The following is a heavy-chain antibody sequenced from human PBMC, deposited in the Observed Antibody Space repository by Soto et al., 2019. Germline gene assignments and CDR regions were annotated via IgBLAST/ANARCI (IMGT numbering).Heavy chain of an antibody. V-gene: IGHV1-46*01. D-gene: IGHD6-13*01. CDR3: ARDLAAADY. Sequence: QVQLVQSGAEVKKPGASVKVSCKASGYTFTNYYIHWVRQAPGQGLEWMGIINPTGGSTNYAQKFQGRVTLTMDTSMSTVYMELSSLRFEDTAVYYCARDLAAADYWGQGTLVTVCS. CDR2: INPTGGST. J-gene: IGHJ4*02. CDR1: GYTFTNYY.